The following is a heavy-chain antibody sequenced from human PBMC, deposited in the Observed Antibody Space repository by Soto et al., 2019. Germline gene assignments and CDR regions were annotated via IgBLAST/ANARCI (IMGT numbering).Heavy chain of an antibody. Sequence: SETLSLTCSVSGGSISPYYWSWIRQPPGKGLEWIGYLYYSGTTNYNPSLKSRVTISVDTSNNQFSLRLSSVTAADTAVYYCARHSPLHYDFDYWGQGTLVTVSS. D-gene: IGHD3-3*01. J-gene: IGHJ4*02. V-gene: IGHV4-59*08. CDR2: LYYSGTT. CDR1: GGSISPYY. CDR3: ARHSPLHYDFDY.